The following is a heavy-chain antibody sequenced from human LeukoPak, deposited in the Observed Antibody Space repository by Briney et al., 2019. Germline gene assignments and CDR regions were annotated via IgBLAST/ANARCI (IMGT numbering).Heavy chain of an antibody. CDR2: IKQDGSEK. J-gene: IGHJ4*02. CDR1: GFTFSSYW. D-gene: IGHD1-26*01. CDR3: ARGRAPRVGATIFDY. Sequence: PGGSLRLSCAASGFTFSSYWMSWVRQAPGKGLEWVANIKQDGSEKYYVDSVKGRFTISRDNAKNSPYLQMNSLRAEDTAVYYCARGRAPRVGATIFDYWGQGTLVTVSS. V-gene: IGHV3-7*01.